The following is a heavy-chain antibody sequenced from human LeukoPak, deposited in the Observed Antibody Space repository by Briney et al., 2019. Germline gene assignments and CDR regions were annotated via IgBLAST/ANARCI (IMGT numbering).Heavy chain of an antibody. CDR3: APARQWLRYFDY. CDR2: IYYSVST. D-gene: IGHD6-19*01. Sequence: SETLSLTCTVSGGSISSSSYYWGWIRQPPGKGLEWIGSIYYSVSTYYNPSLKSRVTISVDTSKNQFSLKLSSVTAADTAVYYCAPARQWLRYFDYWGQGTLVTVSS. V-gene: IGHV4-39*01. CDR1: GGSISSSSYY. J-gene: IGHJ4*02.